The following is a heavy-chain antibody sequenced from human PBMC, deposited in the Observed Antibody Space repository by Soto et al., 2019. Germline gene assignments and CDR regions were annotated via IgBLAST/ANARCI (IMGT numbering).Heavy chain of an antibody. CDR1: GDSISSAGYY. Sequence: SETLSLTCTVSGDSISSAGYYWSWIRHHPGKGLEWIGYMYYKGSTYYNPSLKSRVSMSGDTSKNQFSRKLSSVTAADTAVYYCERATYYFDSSGPMKWFDLWGQGTMVTVSS. V-gene: IGHV4-31*03. J-gene: IGHJ5*02. CDR2: MYYKGST. CDR3: ERATYYFDSSGPMKWFDL. D-gene: IGHD3-22*01.